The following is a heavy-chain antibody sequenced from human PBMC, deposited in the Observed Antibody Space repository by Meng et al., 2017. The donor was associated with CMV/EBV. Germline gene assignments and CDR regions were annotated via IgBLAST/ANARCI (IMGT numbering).Heavy chain of an antibody. J-gene: IGHJ4*02. Sequence: SLRLSCAASGFTFDDYAMHWVRQAPGKGLEWVSGISWNSGSIGYADSVKGRFTISRDNAKNSLYLQMNSLRAEDTALYYCAKDNEAYCGGDCYSADWGQGTLVTVSS. CDR2: ISWNSGSI. V-gene: IGHV3-9*01. CDR1: GFTFDDYA. D-gene: IGHD2-21*01. CDR3: AKDNEAYCGGDCYSAD.